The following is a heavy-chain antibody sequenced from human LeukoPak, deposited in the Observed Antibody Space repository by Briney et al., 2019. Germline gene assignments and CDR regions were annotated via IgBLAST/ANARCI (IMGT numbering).Heavy chain of an antibody. CDR3: AKDLRDIIVMVAAPDY. D-gene: IGHD2-15*01. CDR1: GFTFSSHE. V-gene: IGHV3-48*03. CDR2: INSRDNTI. J-gene: IGHJ4*02. Sequence: PGGTLRLSCAPSGFTFSSHEMNWVRTAPGNGLEWVSYINSRDNTIYYADSVRGRFTISRDNAKNSLYLQMNSLRAEDTAVYYCAKDLRDIIVMVAAPDYWGQGTLVTVSS.